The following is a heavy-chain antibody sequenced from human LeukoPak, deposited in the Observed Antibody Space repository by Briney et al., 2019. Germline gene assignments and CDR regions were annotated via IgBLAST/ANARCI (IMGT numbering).Heavy chain of an antibody. CDR3: ARDQWAAAGTLNY. CDR2: INPSGGST. Sequence: ASVKVSFKASGYTFTSYYMHWVRQAPGQGLEWMGIINPSGGSTSYAQKFQGRVTMTTDTSTSTAYMELRSLRSDDTAVYYCARDQWAAAGTLNYWGQGTLVTVSS. D-gene: IGHD6-13*01. CDR1: GYTFTSYY. V-gene: IGHV1-46*01. J-gene: IGHJ4*02.